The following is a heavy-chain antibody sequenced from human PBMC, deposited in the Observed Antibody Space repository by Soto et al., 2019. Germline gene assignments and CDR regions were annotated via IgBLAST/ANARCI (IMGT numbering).Heavy chain of an antibody. CDR1: GFTFSASV. Sequence: QVQLVESGGGVVQPGGSLRLXCAASGFTFSASVMHWVRQAPGKXXXWMAIISYGGNNKYYADSVKGRFTISRDISESTLYLQMNSLRAEDTAVYYCAREEFKDGRGHFDYWGQGTLVSVSS. J-gene: IGHJ4*02. CDR3: AREEFKDGRGHFDY. D-gene: IGHD3-22*01. CDR2: ISYGGNNK. V-gene: IGHV3-30-3*01.